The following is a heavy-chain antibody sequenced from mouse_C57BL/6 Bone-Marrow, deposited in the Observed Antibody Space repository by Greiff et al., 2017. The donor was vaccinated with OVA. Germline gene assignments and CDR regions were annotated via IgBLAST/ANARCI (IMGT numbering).Heavy chain of an antibody. CDR1: GFSFNTYA. CDR2: IRSKSNNYAT. Sequence: GGGLVQPNGSLKLSCAASGFSFNTYAMNWVRQAPGKGLEWVARIRSKSNNYATYYADSVKDRFTISRDDSESMLYLQMNNLKTEDTAMYYCVRRKLGYWYFDVWGTGTTVTVSS. J-gene: IGHJ1*03. D-gene: IGHD4-1*01. CDR3: VRRKLGYWYFDV. V-gene: IGHV10-1*01.